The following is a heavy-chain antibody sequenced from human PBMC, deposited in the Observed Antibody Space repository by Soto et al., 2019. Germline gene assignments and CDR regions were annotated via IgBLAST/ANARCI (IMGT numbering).Heavy chain of an antibody. Sequence: EVQLLESGGGLVQPGGSLRLSCAASGFTFSSYAMSWVRQAPGKGLEWVSAISGSGGSTYYADSVKGRFTISRENSKTTLYLQMNSLRDEDTAVYYCAKDHYALVRGGPYYYGMDVWGQGTTVTVSS. D-gene: IGHD3-10*01. J-gene: IGHJ6*02. CDR3: AKDHYALVRGGPYYYGMDV. CDR1: GFTFSSYA. CDR2: ISGSGGST. V-gene: IGHV3-23*01.